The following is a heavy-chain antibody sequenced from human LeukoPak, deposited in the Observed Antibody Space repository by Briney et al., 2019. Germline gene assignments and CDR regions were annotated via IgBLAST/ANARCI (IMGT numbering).Heavy chain of an antibody. J-gene: IGHJ5*02. CDR3: ARGMSYYDFWSGPWFDP. D-gene: IGHD3-3*01. V-gene: IGHV1-69*05. Sequence: ASVKVSCKASGGTFSSYAISWVRQAPGQGLERTGGIFPIFGIANYAQKFQGRVTMTTDESTSTAYMELSSLRSEDTAVYYCARGMSYYDFWSGPWFDPWGQGTLVTVSS. CDR2: IFPIFGIA. CDR1: GGTFSSYA.